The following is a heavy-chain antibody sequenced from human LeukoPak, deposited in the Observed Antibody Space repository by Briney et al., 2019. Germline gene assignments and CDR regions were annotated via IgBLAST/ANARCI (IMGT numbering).Heavy chain of an antibody. D-gene: IGHD5-12*01. V-gene: IGHV3-53*01. J-gene: IGHJ3*02. CDR1: GFTFDDYA. Sequence: PGGSLRLSCAASGFTFDDYAMHWVRQAPGKGLEWVSVIYSGGSTYYADSVKGRFTISRDNSKNTLYLQMNSLRAEDTAVYYCARDGFDAFDIWGQGTMVTVSS. CDR2: IYSGGST. CDR3: ARDGFDAFDI.